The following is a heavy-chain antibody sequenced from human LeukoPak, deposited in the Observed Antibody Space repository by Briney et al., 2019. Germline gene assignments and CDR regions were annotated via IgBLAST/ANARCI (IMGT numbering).Heavy chain of an antibody. D-gene: IGHD3-10*01. CDR1: GYTFTSYG. J-gene: IGHJ4*02. Sequence: ASVKVSCKASGYTFTSYGISWVRQAPGQGLEWMGWISAYNGNTNYAQKLQGRVTMTTDTSTSTAYMELRSLRSDDTAVYYCARGTAMVRGVIPGDHWGQGTLVTVSS. V-gene: IGHV1-18*01. CDR3: ARGTAMVRGVIPGDH. CDR2: ISAYNGNT.